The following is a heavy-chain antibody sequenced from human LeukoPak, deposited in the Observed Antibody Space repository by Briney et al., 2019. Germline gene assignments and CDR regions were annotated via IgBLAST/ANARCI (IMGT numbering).Heavy chain of an antibody. D-gene: IGHD6-19*01. V-gene: IGHV3-9*01. CDR1: GFSFVDYA. CDR2: ISWNSGSI. J-gene: IGHJ4*02. Sequence: GGSLRLSCAASGFSFVDYAMHWVRQAPGKGLEWVSGISWNSGSIGYADSVKGRFTISRDNAKNSLYLQMNSLRAEDTAVYYCARIVVDSRGWYHFDYWGQGTLVTVSS. CDR3: ARIVVDSRGWYHFDY.